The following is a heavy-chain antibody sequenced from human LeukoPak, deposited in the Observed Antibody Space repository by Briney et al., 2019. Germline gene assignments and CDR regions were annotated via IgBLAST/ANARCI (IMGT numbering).Heavy chain of an antibody. J-gene: IGHJ4*02. Sequence: EASVKVSCKASGYTFTSYYIHWVRQAPGQGLEWMGLINPSGGSTTYAQKFQGRVAMTRDTSTSTVYMELTSLRYEDTAVYYCARDRTDYYHSSGHYFDYWGQGTLVTVSS. CDR1: GYTFTSYY. V-gene: IGHV1-46*01. D-gene: IGHD3-22*01. CDR3: ARDRTDYYHSSGHYFDY. CDR2: INPSGGST.